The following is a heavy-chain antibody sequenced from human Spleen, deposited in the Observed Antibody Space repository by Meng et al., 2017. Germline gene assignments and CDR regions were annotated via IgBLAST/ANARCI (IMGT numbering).Heavy chain of an antibody. CDR2: IDHTRST. V-gene: IGHV4-34*01. Sequence: SETLSLTCAVYGGSFSGYYWSWIRQTPGQGPEWIGEIDHTRSTNYNPSLKSRVTISVDTSKNQLSLRLRSMTAADTAVYYCARGDGYTPNWGQGTLVTVSS. CDR3: ARGDGYTPN. J-gene: IGHJ4*02. CDR1: GGSFSGYY. D-gene: IGHD5-24*01.